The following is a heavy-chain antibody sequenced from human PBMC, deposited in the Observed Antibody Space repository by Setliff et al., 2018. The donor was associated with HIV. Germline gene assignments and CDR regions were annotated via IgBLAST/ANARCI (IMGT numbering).Heavy chain of an antibody. Sequence: SVKVSCKASGGTFRSYAMSWVRQAPGQGLEWMGGLIPIFGTPNYAQKFLGRVTITAGEATSTAYMELSSLRSDDTAVYYCARRGGNGDYPLYFDYWGQGTLVTVSS. CDR1: GGTFRSYA. CDR3: ARRGGNGDYPLYFDY. D-gene: IGHD4-17*01. CDR2: LIPIFGTP. V-gene: IGHV1-69*13. J-gene: IGHJ4*02.